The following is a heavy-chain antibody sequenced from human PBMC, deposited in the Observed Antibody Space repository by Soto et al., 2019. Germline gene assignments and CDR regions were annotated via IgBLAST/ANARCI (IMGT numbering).Heavy chain of an antibody. V-gene: IGHV4-39*01. CDR1: GCSISSSSYY. CDR2: IYYSGST. CDR3: ASLITMVRDPLFDY. J-gene: IGHJ4*02. D-gene: IGHD3-10*01. Sequence: SETLSLTCTVPGCSISSSSYYWGWIRQPPGKGLEWIGSIYYSGSTYYNPSLKSRVTISVDTSKNQFSLKLSSVTAADTAVYYCASLITMVRDPLFDYWGQGTLVTVSS.